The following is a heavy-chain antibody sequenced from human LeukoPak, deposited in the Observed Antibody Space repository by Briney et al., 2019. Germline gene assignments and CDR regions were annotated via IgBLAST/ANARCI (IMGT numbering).Heavy chain of an antibody. CDR3: ARDGAGATYAFDI. D-gene: IGHD1-26*01. CDR2: IIPIFGTA. Sequence: VASVKVSCKASGGTFSSYAISWVRQAPGQGLEWMGGIIPIFGTANYAQKFQGRVTITADESTSTAYMELCSLRSEDTAVYYCARDGAGATYAFDIWGQGTMVTVSS. CDR1: GGTFSSYA. V-gene: IGHV1-69*13. J-gene: IGHJ3*02.